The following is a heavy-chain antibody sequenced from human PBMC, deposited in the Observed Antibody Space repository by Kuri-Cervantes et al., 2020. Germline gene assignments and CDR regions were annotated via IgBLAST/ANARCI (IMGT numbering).Heavy chain of an antibody. J-gene: IGHJ3*02. CDR2: IYYSGST. CDR3: ARGPDSDYDFWSGYYPDAFDI. D-gene: IGHD3-3*01. Sequence: GSLRLSCTVSGGSISSYYWSWIRQPPGKGLEWIGYIYYSGSTNYNPSLKSRVTISVDTSKNQFSLKLSSVTAADTAVYYCARGPDSDYDFWSGYYPDAFDIWGQGTMVTVSS. CDR1: GGSISSYY. V-gene: IGHV4-59*12.